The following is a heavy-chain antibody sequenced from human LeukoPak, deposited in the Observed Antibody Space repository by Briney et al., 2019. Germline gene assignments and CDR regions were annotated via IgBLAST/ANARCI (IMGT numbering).Heavy chain of an antibody. V-gene: IGHV3-30*04. CDR2: ISYDGSNK. D-gene: IGHD3-10*01. CDR1: GFTLSSYA. Sequence: GRSLRLSCAASGFTLSSYAMHWVRQAPGKGLEWVAVISYDGSNKYYADSVKGRFTISRDNSKNTLYLQMNSLRAEDTAVYYCARVGVQVFYYFDYWGQGTLVTVSS. CDR3: ARVGVQVFYYFDY. J-gene: IGHJ4*02.